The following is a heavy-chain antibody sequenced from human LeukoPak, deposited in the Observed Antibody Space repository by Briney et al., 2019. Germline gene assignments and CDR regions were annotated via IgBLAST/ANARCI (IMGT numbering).Heavy chain of an antibody. CDR1: GGSISSYY. CDR2: ISTSGST. D-gene: IGHD3-22*01. Sequence: SETLSLTCTVSGGSISSYYWSRIWQPAGKGLESIGHISTSGSTNYNPSLKSRVTMSVDTSKNQFSLKLSSVTAADTAVYYCARVRYSDSSVLTRKRSYYFDYWGQGTLVTVSS. CDR3: ARVRYSDSSVLTRKRSYYFDY. V-gene: IGHV4-4*07. J-gene: IGHJ4*02.